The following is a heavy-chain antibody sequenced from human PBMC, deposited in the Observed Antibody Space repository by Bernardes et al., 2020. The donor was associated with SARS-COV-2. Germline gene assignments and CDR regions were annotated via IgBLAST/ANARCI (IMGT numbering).Heavy chain of an antibody. CDR2: ISDDGSET. CDR1: GFTFSSNG. CDR3: ARDALVD. J-gene: IGHJ4*02. Sequence: GGSLRLSCAASGFTFSSNGMHWVRQAPGKGLEWVAAISDDGSETYYVDSVKGRFTISRDNAENSLYLQMNSLRAEDTAVYYCARDALVDWGQGTLVIVSS. V-gene: IGHV3-30*03. D-gene: IGHD2-2*01.